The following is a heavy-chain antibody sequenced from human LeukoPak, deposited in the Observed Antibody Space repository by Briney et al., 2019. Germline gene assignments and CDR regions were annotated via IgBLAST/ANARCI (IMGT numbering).Heavy chain of an antibody. J-gene: IGHJ4*02. CDR3: AIDRNNYGSGSPY. D-gene: IGHD3-10*01. V-gene: IGHV3-30*04. Sequence: GRSLRLSCAASGFTFSSYAMHWVRQAPGKGLEWVAVISYDGSNKYYADSVKGRFTISRDNSKNTLYLQMNSLRAEDTAVYYCAIDRNNYGSGSPYWGQGTLVTVSS. CDR1: GFTFSSYA. CDR2: ISYDGSNK.